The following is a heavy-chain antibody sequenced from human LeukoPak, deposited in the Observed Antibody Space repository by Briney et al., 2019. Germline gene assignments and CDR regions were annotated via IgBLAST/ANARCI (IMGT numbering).Heavy chain of an antibody. Sequence: SETLSLTCTVSGDSISSYYWSWIRQPPGKGLEWIGYIYYSGSTSYNPSLKSRVTISVDTSKNQFSLKLSSVTAADTAVYYCAREHQPGSSGYLPGAFDIWGQGTMVTVSS. V-gene: IGHV4-59*01. J-gene: IGHJ3*02. CDR3: AREHQPGSSGYLPGAFDI. CDR1: GDSISSYY. CDR2: IYYSGST. D-gene: IGHD6-25*01.